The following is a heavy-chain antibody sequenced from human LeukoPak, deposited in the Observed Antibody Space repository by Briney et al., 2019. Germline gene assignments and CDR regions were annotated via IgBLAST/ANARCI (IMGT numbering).Heavy chain of an antibody. J-gene: IGHJ6*03. CDR1: GYTFTGYY. Sequence: ASVKVSCKASGYTFTGYYIHWVRQAPGQGLEWVGRINPNSGGTNYAQKFQGRVTMTRDTSISTAYMELRTLTSDDTAVYYCARSLGVFNTTYDYYYMDVWGKGPRSPSP. CDR3: ARSLGVFNTTYDYYYMDV. D-gene: IGHD3-16*01. V-gene: IGHV1-2*06. CDR2: INPNSGGT.